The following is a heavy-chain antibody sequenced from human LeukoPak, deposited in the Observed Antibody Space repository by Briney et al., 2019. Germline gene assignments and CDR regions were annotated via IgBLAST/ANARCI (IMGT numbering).Heavy chain of an antibody. CDR2: IYYSGST. Sequence: PSETLSLTCTVSGGSISSSSYYWGWIRQPPGKGLEWIGSIYYSGSTYYNPSLKSRVTISVDTSKNQFSLKLSPVTAADTAVYYCARGTIAAAGSGTYFDYWGQGTLVTVSS. V-gene: IGHV4-39*07. CDR1: GGSISSSSYY. J-gene: IGHJ4*02. CDR3: ARGTIAAAGSGTYFDY. D-gene: IGHD6-13*01.